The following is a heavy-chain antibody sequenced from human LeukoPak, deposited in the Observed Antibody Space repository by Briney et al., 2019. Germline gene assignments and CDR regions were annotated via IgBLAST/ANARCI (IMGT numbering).Heavy chain of an antibody. CDR3: ARVRSPPITIFDY. Sequence: APGXXXEWVAVISYDGSNKYYADSVKGRFTISRDNSKNTLYLQMNSLRAEDTAVYYCARVRSPPITIFDYWGQGTLVTVSS. J-gene: IGHJ4*02. CDR2: ISYDGSNK. D-gene: IGHD3-3*01. V-gene: IGHV3-30-3*01.